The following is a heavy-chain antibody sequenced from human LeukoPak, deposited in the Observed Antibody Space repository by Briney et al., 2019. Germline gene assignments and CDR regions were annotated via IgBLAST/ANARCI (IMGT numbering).Heavy chain of an antibody. J-gene: IGHJ4*02. CDR2: IYYSGST. V-gene: IGHV4-39*01. CDR1: GGSISSSSYY. CDR3: ARIVVVPAAMLGGDYFDY. D-gene: IGHD2-2*01. Sequence: SETLSLTCTVSGGSISSSSYYWGWIRQPPGKGLEWIGSIYYSGSTYYNPSLKSRVTISVDTSKNQFSLKLSSVTAADTAVYYCARIVVVPAAMLGGDYFDYWGQGTLVTVSS.